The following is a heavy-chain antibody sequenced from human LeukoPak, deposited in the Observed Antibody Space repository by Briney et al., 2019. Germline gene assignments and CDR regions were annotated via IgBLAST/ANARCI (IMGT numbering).Heavy chain of an antibody. CDR1: GFSVRTTY. CDR2: LYTGGGT. CDR3: AKGGYDSSGYET. D-gene: IGHD3-22*01. V-gene: IGHV3-53*05. J-gene: IGHJ5*02. Sequence: PGGSLRLSCAASGFSVRTTYMSWVRQAPGKGLEWVSVLYTGGGTDHADSVKGRFTISRDNSKNTLYLQMNSLRAEDTAVYYCAKGGYDSSGYETWGQGTLVTVSS.